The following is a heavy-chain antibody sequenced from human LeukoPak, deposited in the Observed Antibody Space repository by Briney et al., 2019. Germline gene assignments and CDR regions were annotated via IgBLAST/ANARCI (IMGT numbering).Heavy chain of an antibody. J-gene: IGHJ3*02. CDR1: GGTFSSYP. CDR3: ARDRGATLRYDAFDI. D-gene: IGHD1-26*01. CDR2: IIPIFGTA. Sequence: ASVKVSCKASGGTFSSYPITWVRQAPGQGLEWMGGIIPIFGTANYAQKFQGRVTITADESTSTAYMELSSLRSEDTAVYYCARDRGATLRYDAFDIWGQGTMVTVSS. V-gene: IGHV1-69*01.